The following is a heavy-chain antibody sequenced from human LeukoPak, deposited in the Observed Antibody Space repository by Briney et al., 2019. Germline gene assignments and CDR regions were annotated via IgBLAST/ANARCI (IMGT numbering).Heavy chain of an antibody. V-gene: IGHV3-23*01. CDR1: GFTFSRYA. J-gene: IGHJ4*02. Sequence: GGSLRLSCATSGFTFSRYAMSWVRQAPGKGLEWISAISGSGGSTYYADSVKGRFTISRDNSKNTLYLQMNSLRAEDTAVYYCAKGSDWNYADYWGQGTLVTVSS. CDR3: AKGSDWNYADY. CDR2: ISGSGGST. D-gene: IGHD1-7*01.